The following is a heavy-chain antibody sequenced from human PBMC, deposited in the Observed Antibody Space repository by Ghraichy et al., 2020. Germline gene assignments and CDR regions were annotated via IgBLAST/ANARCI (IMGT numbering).Heavy chain of an antibody. D-gene: IGHD3-10*01. CDR1: GFTFSSYW. Sequence: GGSLRLSCAASGFTFSSYWISWVRQAPGKGLEWVASIKEDGSEKVYVDSVKGRFAISRDNVKNSLYLQMNSLRVQDTAVYYCARDLPGSGWFGELTHYQHGMDVWGQGTTVTVSS. J-gene: IGHJ6*02. CDR3: ARDLPGSGWFGELTHYQHGMDV. CDR2: IKEDGSEK. V-gene: IGHV3-7*03.